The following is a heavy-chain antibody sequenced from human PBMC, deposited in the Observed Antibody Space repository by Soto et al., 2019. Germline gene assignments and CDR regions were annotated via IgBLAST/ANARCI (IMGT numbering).Heavy chain of an antibody. CDR2: IRNNANRYTT. V-gene: IGHV3-72*01. CDR3: PRDNPLAPGTLDY. J-gene: IGHJ4*01. Sequence: EAQLVESGGGLVQPGGSLTLSCAASGFTFSDHYMDWVRQSPGKGLEWVGRIRNNANRYTTEYAASVKDRFTISTDESRDLPYLQMNSLKSEDTAVYYCPRDNPLAPGTLDYWGQGAPVTVSA. CDR1: GFTFSDHY. D-gene: IGHD6-13*01.